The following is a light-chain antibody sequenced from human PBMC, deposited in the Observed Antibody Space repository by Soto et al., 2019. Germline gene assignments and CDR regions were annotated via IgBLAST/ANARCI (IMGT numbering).Light chain of an antibody. V-gene: IGLV1-47*01. CDR3: TTWDDSLSGYV. Sequence: QSAPTQPPSASGAPGQRVTISCSGSSSNIGSNYVYWYQQFPGTAPKLLIYRNSQRPSGVPDRFSGSKSGSSASLAISGLRSEDEADYYCTTWDDSLSGYVFGTGTKVTVL. CDR2: RNS. CDR1: SSNIGSNY. J-gene: IGLJ1*01.